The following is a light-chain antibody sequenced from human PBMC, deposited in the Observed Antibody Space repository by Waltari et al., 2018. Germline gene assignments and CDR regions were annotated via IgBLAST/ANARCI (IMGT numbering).Light chain of an antibody. V-gene: IGKV3-20*01. CDR2: GAS. CDR1: QGVSSTY. J-gene: IGKJ5*01. Sequence: EIVLTQSPGTLSLSPGERATPSCRTSQGVSSTYLAWFQHKPAQAPRLVIFGASSRATGIPDRFSGSGSGTDFTLTINRLEPEDFAVYYCQQYGTSLITFGQGTRLEIK. CDR3: QQYGTSLIT.